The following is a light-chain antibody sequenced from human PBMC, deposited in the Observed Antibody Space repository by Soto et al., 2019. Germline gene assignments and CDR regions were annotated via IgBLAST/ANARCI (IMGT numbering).Light chain of an antibody. CDR3: QQRSNWPLLT. J-gene: IGKJ4*01. CDR2: DAS. Sequence: EIVLTQSPATLSLSPGERATLSCRASPSVRNYLAWYQQKPGQAPRLLIYDASTRATGIPARFSGTGYGTDFTLTISSLEPGDFAVYYCQQRSNWPLLTFGGGTKVEIK. CDR1: PSVRNY. V-gene: IGKV3-11*01.